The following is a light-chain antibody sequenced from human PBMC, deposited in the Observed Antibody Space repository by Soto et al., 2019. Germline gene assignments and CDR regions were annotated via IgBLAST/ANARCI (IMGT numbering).Light chain of an antibody. CDR2: WAS. J-gene: IGKJ1*01. Sequence: DIVMTLSPEALAVSVGERATINFKFRQSVLLTSKNKNYLAWYQQKPGQPPKLLIYWASTRESGVPDRFSASGSGTDFTLTISRLEPEDFAVYYCQQYGGSPRTFGQGTKV. CDR3: QQYGGSPRT. CDR1: QSVLLTSKNKNY. V-gene: IGKV4-1*01.